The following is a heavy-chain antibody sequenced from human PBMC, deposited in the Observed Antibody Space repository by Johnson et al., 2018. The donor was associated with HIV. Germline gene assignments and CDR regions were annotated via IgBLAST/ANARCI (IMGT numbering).Heavy chain of an antibody. V-gene: IGHV3-7*05. Sequence: VQPGGSLRLSCVGSRFPFYNYWMSWVRQAPGRGLEWVANIDQDGNDDYYVDSVKGRFTISRDNAKNSLYLQMNSLRAEDTAGYYCARLIVGAPGAFDIWGQGTKVTVSS. CDR2: IDQDGNDD. J-gene: IGHJ3*02. CDR1: RFPFYNYW. D-gene: IGHD1-26*01. CDR3: ARLIVGAPGAFDI.